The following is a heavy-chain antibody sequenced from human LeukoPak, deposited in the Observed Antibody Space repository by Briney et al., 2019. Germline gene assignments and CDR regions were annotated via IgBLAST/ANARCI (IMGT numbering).Heavy chain of an antibody. V-gene: IGHV3-20*04. D-gene: IGHD3-10*01. Sequence: PWGSLRLSCAASGFSFDDYGMSWVRQAPGQGLEWVSRINWNGGSTGYADSVKGRFTISRDNAKNSLYLQMSSLRAEDTALYYCARGFLADLSMVWVDYWGQGTLVTVSS. J-gene: IGHJ4*02. CDR3: ARGFLADLSMVWVDY. CDR2: INWNGGST. CDR1: GFSFDDYG.